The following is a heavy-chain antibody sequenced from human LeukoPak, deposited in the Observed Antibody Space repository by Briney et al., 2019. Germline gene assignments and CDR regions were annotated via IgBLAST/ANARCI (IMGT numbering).Heavy chain of an antibody. J-gene: IGHJ4*02. CDR2: ISGSGGST. CDR3: AKRGAEVGATVAPGDY. D-gene: IGHD1-26*01. CDR1: GFTSSNYA. Sequence: GGSLRLSCAASGFTSSNYAMSWVRQAPGKGLEWVSAISGSGGSTYYADSVKGRFTISSDNSKNTLYLQMNSLRAEDTAVYYCAKRGAEVGATVAPGDYWGQGTLVTVSS. V-gene: IGHV3-23*01.